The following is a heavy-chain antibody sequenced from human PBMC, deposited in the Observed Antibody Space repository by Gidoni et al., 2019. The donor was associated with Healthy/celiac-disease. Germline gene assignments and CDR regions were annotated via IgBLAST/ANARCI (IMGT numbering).Heavy chain of an antibody. V-gene: IGHV3-43*01. CDR1: GFTFDAYT. CDR3: AKDAGFIAVAGTVGWFDP. J-gene: IGHJ5*02. CDR2: ISWDGGST. D-gene: IGHD6-19*01. Sequence: EVQLVESGGVVVQPGGSLRLSCAASGFTFDAYTMHWVRQSPGKGLEWVSLISWDGGSTYYADSVKGRFTISRDNSKNSLYLQMNSLRTEDTALYYCAKDAGFIAVAGTVGWFDPWGQGTLVTVSS.